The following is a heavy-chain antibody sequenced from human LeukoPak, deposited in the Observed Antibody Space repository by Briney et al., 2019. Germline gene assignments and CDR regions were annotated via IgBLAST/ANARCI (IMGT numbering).Heavy chain of an antibody. D-gene: IGHD2-15*01. CDR2: INPNSGGT. CDR3: ARDPASSGGSPGHGTDV. Sequence: ASVKVSCKASGYSFNSNGISWVRQAPGQGLEWMGWINPNSGGTNYAQKFQGRVTMTRDTSISTAYMELSRLRSDDTAVYYCARDPASSGGSPGHGTDVWGQGTTVTVSS. CDR1: GYSFNSNG. V-gene: IGHV1-2*02. J-gene: IGHJ6*02.